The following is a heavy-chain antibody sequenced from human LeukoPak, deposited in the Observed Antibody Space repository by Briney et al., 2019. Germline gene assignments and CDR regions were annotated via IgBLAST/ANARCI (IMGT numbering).Heavy chain of an antibody. J-gene: IGHJ6*02. CDR1: GFTFSSYW. V-gene: IGHV3-74*01. Sequence: GGSLRLSCAASGFTFSSYWMHWFRQAPGKGLLWVSRINSDGSSTSYADSVKGRFTISRDNAKNTLYLQMNGLRAEDTAVYYCARLGTATPDDVWGQGTTVTVSS. D-gene: IGHD5-24*01. CDR2: INSDGSST. CDR3: ARLGTATPDDV.